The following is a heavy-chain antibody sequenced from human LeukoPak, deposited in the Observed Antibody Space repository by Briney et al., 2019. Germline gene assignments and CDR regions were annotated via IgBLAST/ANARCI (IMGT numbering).Heavy chain of an antibody. V-gene: IGHV3-11*01. CDR2: ISSSGITI. D-gene: IGHD5-12*01. Sequence: GGSLRLSCAASGFTFSDYYMSWIRQAPGKGLEWVSYISSSGITIYYADSVKGRFTISRDNAKNSLYLQMNSLRAEDTAVYYWAGRGYSGYDYRDWGQGTLVTVSS. CDR3: AGRGYSGYDYRD. J-gene: IGHJ4*02. CDR1: GFTFSDYY.